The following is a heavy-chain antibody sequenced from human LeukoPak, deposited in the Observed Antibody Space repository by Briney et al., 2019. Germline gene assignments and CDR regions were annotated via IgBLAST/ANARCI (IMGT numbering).Heavy chain of an antibody. CDR1: GFTFSDYY. Sequence: GGSLRLSCGASGFTFSDYYMSWIRQAPGKGLEWVSYISSSGSTIYYADSVKGRFTISRDNAKNSLYLQMNSLRVEDTAVYYCARDLIGGYYYMDVWGKGTTVTVSS. D-gene: IGHD3-3*01. CDR3: ARDLIGGYYYMDV. J-gene: IGHJ6*03. V-gene: IGHV3-11*04. CDR2: ISSSGSTI.